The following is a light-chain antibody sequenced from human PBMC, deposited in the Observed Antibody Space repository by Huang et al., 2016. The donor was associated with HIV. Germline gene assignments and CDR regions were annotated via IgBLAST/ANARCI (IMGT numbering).Light chain of an antibody. CDR1: QSVSSY. CDR2: DAS. V-gene: IGKV3-11*01. J-gene: IGKJ4*01. CDR3: QHFSTPLT. Sequence: EIVLTQSPATLSLSPGERATLSCRASQSVSSYLAWYQQKPGQTPRLLIYDASNRATGIPARFGGSGSGTDYTITISSLEPEDFAVYYCQHFSTPLTFGGGTKVEIK.